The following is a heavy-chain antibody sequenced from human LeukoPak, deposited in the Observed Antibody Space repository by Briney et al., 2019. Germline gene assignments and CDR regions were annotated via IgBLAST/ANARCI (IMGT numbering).Heavy chain of an antibody. CDR2: ISGYNGNT. Sequence: ASVKVSCKASGYTFIRYGISWVRQAPGQGLEWMGWISGYNGNTKYAQKHQGRVTMTTDTSTTTAYITAYMELRSLRSDDTAVYYCARDGTTAAALDSWGQGTLVTVSS. J-gene: IGHJ5*01. CDR1: GYTFIRYG. CDR3: ARDGTTAAALDS. D-gene: IGHD1-7*01. V-gene: IGHV1-18*01.